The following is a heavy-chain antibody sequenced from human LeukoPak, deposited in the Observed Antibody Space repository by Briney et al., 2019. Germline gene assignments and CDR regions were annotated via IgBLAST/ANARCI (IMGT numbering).Heavy chain of an antibody. CDR2: IYYSGST. V-gene: IGHV4-38-2*02. CDR1: GYSISSGYY. J-gene: IGHJ5*02. D-gene: IGHD3-16*01. CDR3: AREGSRFLLYNWFDP. Sequence: SETLSLTCTVSGYSISSGYYWGWIRQPPGKGLEWIGSIYYSGSTHYNPSLKSRVTISVDTSKNQFSLKLSSVTAADTAVYYCAREGSRFLLYNWFDPWGQGTLVTVSS.